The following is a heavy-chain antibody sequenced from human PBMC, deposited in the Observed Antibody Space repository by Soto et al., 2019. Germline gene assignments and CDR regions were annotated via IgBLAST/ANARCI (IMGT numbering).Heavy chain of an antibody. D-gene: IGHD3-3*01. CDR1: GGSISSYY. V-gene: IGHV4-59*01. Sequence: ASETLSLTCTVSGGSISSYYWSWIRQPPGKGLEWIGYIYYSGSTNYNPSLKSRVTISVDTSKNQFSLKLSSVTAADTAVYYCARYDRAVRGGRWFHPCGQGTLVTVSS. CDR2: IYYSGST. CDR3: ARYDRAVRGGRWFHP. J-gene: IGHJ5*02.